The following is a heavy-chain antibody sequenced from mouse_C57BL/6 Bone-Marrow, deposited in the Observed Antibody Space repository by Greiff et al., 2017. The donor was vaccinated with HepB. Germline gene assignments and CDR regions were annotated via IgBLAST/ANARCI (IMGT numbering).Heavy chain of an antibody. J-gene: IGHJ3*01. D-gene: IGHD4-1*01. CDR3: ARHEDGNWDLAWFAY. CDR2: FYPGRGSI. V-gene: IGHV1-62-2*01. CDR1: GYTFTEYT. Sequence: VKLVESGAELVKPGASVKLSCKASGYTFTEYTIHWVKQRSGQGLEWIGWFYPGRGSIKYNEKFKDKATLTADKSSSTVYMELSRLTSEDSAVYFCARHEDGNWDLAWFAYWGQGTLVTVSA.